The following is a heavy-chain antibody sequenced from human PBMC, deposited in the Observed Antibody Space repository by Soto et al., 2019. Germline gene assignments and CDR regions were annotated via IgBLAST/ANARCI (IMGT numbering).Heavy chain of an antibody. J-gene: IGHJ4*02. Sequence: QVQLQQWGAGLLKPSETLSLTCAVYGGSFSGYYWSWIRQPPGKGLEWIGEINHSGSTNYNPSLKSRVTISVDTSKNQFSLKLSYVTAADTAVYYCARAPNWNDSEYFDYWGQGTLVTVSS. CDR2: INHSGST. D-gene: IGHD1-20*01. CDR3: ARAPNWNDSEYFDY. CDR1: GGSFSGYY. V-gene: IGHV4-34*01.